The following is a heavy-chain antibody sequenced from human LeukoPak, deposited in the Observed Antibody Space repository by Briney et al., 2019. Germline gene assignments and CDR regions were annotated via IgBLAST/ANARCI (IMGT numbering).Heavy chain of an antibody. V-gene: IGHV1-8*01. D-gene: IGHD3-10*01. CDR1: GYTFTSYD. CDR3: ARGVYGSGSYYYYYYYYMDV. CDR2: MNPNSGNT. J-gene: IGHJ6*03. Sequence: GASVKVSCKASGYTFTSYDINWVRQATGQGLEWMGWMNPNSGNTGYAQEFQGRVTMTRTTSISTADMELSSLRSEDTAVYYCARGVYGSGSYYYYYYYYMDVWGKGTTVTVSS.